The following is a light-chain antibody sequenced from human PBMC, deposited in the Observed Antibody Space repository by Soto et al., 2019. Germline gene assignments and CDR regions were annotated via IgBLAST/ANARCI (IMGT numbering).Light chain of an antibody. J-gene: IGKJ2*01. CDR2: DAS. V-gene: IGKV1-5*01. CDR3: KHYNVYYMYN. Sequence: IQMTQSPSTLSASVGYRFTITCLASQNINNWLAWFQQKPGEAPKLLIYDASTLESGVPSRFSGSGSGTEFTLTISSLQPDDYATYSCKHYNVYYMYNCGQGTKVE. CDR1: QNINNW.